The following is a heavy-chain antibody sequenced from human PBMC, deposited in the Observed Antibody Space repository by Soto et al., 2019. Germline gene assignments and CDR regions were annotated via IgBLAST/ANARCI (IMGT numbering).Heavy chain of an antibody. D-gene: IGHD1-1*01. Sequence: SETLSLTCAVSGGSISSGGYSWSWIRQPPGKGLEWIGYIYHSGSTYYNPSLKSRVTISVDRSKNQFSLKLSSVTAADTAVYYGARGSGTTRGDFDEWGQGTLVTVSS. J-gene: IGHJ4*02. CDR2: IYHSGST. V-gene: IGHV4-30-2*01. CDR3: ARGSGTTRGDFDE. CDR1: GGSISSGGYS.